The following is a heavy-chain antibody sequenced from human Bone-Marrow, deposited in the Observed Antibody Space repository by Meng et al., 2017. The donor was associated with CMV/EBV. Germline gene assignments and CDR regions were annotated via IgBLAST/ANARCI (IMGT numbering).Heavy chain of an antibody. Sequence: GESLKISCAASGFTFSSYAMHWVRQAPGKGLGWVAVISYDGSNKYYADSVKGRFTISRDNSKNTLYLQMNSLRAEDTAVYYCAKDLLPLIRSPYGMDVWGQGTTVTVSS. CDR2: ISYDGSNK. D-gene: IGHD3-22*01. CDR1: GFTFSSYA. J-gene: IGHJ6*02. CDR3: AKDLLPLIRSPYGMDV. V-gene: IGHV3-30-3*01.